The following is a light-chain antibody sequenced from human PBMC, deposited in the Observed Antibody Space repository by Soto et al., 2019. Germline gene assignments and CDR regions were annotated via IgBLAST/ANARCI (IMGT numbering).Light chain of an antibody. Sequence: DIPMTQSPSTLSASVGDRVTITCRASQTISSWLAWYQQKPGKAPKLLIYDVSSLESGVPSRFSGSGSGTEFTLTISSLQPDDFATYYCQQCNTFWTSGQGTKVEI. CDR2: DVS. J-gene: IGKJ1*01. CDR1: QTISSW. CDR3: QQCNTFWT. V-gene: IGKV1-5*01.